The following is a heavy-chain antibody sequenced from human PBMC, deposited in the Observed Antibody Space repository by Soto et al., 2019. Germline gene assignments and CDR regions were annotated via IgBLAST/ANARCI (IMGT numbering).Heavy chain of an antibody. CDR2: IDHSGTT. CDR1: GVSISIPNW. CDR3: ARGKFYAFDI. Sequence: QVQLQESGPGLVKPSGTLSLTCAVSGVSISIPNWWAWVRQAPGKGLEWIGEIDHSGTTNYNPSLNSRVTISLDRSNNQFSLRLTSVAAADTAVYFCARGKFYAFDIWGQGTMGTVSS. V-gene: IGHV4-4*02. J-gene: IGHJ3*02.